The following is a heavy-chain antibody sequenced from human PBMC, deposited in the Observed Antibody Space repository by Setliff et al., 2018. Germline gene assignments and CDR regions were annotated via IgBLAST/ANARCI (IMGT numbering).Heavy chain of an antibody. J-gene: IGHJ4*02. Sequence: LRLSCATSGSAFGGHGMNWVRQAPGKGLEWLSYISSTSSTIFYADSVKGRFTISRDNAKNTLYLQMNSLRAEDTAVFYCVAVRWNYPTVWGQGTLVTVSS. CDR3: VAVRWNYPTV. CDR1: GSAFGGHG. CDR2: ISSTSSTI. D-gene: IGHD1-7*01. V-gene: IGHV3-48*04.